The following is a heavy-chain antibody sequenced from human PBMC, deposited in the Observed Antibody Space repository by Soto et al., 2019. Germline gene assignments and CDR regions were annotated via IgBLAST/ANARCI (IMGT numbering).Heavy chain of an antibody. V-gene: IGHV1-69*02. J-gene: IGHJ1*01. CDR1: GGTFSSYT. D-gene: IGHD2-15*01. CDR2: IIPILGIA. CDR3: ARYCSGGSCYRGGFQH. Sequence: QVQLVQSGAEVKKPGSSVKVSCKASGGTFSSYTISWVRQAPGQGLEWMGRIIPILGIANYAQKFQGRVTITEDKSTSTAYMELSSLRSEDTAVYYCARYCSGGSCYRGGFQHWGQGTLVTVSS.